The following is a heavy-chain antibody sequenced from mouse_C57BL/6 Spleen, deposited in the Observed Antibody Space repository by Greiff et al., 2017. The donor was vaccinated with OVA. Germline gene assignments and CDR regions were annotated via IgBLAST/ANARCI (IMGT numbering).Heavy chain of an antibody. J-gene: IGHJ3*01. V-gene: IGHV1-81*01. Sequence: VQLQQSGAELARPVASVKLSCKASGYTFTSYGISWVKQRTGQGLEWIGEIYPRSGNTYYNEKFKGKATLTADKSSSTAYMELRSLTSEDSAVYFCAEDITRAWGQGTLVTVSA. CDR3: AEDITRA. CDR2: IYPRSGNT. D-gene: IGHD2-4*01. CDR1: GYTFTSYG.